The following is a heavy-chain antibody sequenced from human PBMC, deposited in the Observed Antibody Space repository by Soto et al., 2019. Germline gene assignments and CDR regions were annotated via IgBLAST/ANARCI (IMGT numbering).Heavy chain of an antibody. CDR2: IHNSGTT. Sequence: SETLSLTCTVSGGSVGSGSYHWGWIRRPPGKGLEWIGRIHNSGTTYYNASLKSRLSISIDTSKNQFYLKLSSVTAADTAVYNCARHPIYATGWQIDYWGQGALVTVSS. CDR1: GGSVGSGSYH. CDR3: ARHPIYATGWQIDY. J-gene: IGHJ4*02. D-gene: IGHD2-2*01. V-gene: IGHV4-39*01.